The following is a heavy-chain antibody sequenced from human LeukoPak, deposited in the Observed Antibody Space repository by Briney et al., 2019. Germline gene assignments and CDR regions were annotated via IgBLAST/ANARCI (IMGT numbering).Heavy chain of an antibody. CDR1: GFTVSSNY. CDR3: ARNRGFGWGTSYYYYGMDV. Sequence: PGGSLRLSCAASGFTVSSNYMSWVRQAPGKGLEWVSVIYSGGSTYYADSVKGRFTISRDNSKNTLYLQMNSLRAEDTAVYYCARNRGFGWGTSYYYYGMDVWGQGTTVTVSS. D-gene: IGHD3-3*01. J-gene: IGHJ6*02. CDR2: IYSGGST. V-gene: IGHV3-66*01.